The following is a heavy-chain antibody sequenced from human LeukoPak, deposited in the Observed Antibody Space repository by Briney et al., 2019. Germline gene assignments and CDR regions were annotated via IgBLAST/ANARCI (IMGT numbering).Heavy chain of an antibody. J-gene: IGHJ4*02. CDR1: GFIFSDYY. V-gene: IGHV3-11*06. CDR2: ISSSSSHT. D-gene: IGHD5-12*01. CDR3: AKNIGYDYPSDY. Sequence: GGSLRLSCAASGFIFSDYYMSWIRQAPGKGLEWVSDISSSSSHTNYADSVKCRFTISRDNAKNSLYLQMNSLKAEDTAVYYCAKNIGYDYPSDYWGQGTLVTVSS.